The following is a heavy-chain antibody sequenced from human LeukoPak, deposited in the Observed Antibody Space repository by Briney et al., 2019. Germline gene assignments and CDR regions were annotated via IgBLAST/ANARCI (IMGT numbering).Heavy chain of an antibody. CDR2: ISYDGTEK. J-gene: IGHJ4*02. CDR3: ARGDYSSSWGDY. V-gene: IGHV3-30*04. D-gene: IGHD6-13*01. Sequence: VGSLRLSCAASGFTFSSYAMHWVRQPPGKGLEWVAIISYDGTEKYYADSVKGRFTISRDNSKNTLYLQINSLTTEDTAVYYCARGDYSSSWGDYWGQGTLVTVSS. CDR1: GFTFSSYA.